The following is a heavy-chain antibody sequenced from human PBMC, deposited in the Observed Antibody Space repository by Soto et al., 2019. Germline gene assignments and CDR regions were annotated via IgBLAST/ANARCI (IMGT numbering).Heavy chain of an antibody. D-gene: IGHD3-3*01. J-gene: IGHJ4*02. V-gene: IGHV5-51*01. CDR3: ARGGVSTRTFDY. Sequence: GESLKISCKGYGCNFAGYWIAWVRQMPGKGLELMGIIYPSDSDTRYRPSFQGQVTISADKSISSAYLQWSSLRASDTAMYYCARGGVSTRTFDYWGQGTPVTVSS. CDR1: GCNFAGYW. CDR2: IYPSDSDT.